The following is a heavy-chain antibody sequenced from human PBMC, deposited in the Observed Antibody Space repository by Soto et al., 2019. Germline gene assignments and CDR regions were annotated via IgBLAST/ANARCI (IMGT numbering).Heavy chain of an antibody. V-gene: IGHV1-69*13. J-gene: IGHJ6*02. Sequence: GASVKVSCKASGGTFSSYAISWVRQAPGQGLEWMGGIIPIFGTASYAQKFQGRVTITADESTSTAYMELSSLRSEDTAVYYCARASLRFLEWLLNANGMDVWGQGTTVTVSS. D-gene: IGHD3-3*01. CDR3: ARASLRFLEWLLNANGMDV. CDR1: GGTFSSYA. CDR2: IIPIFGTA.